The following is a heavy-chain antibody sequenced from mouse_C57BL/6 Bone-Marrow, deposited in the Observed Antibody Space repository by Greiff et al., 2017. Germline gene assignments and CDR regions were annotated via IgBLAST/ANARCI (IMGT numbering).Heavy chain of an antibody. D-gene: IGHD3-2*02. Sequence: VQLQQPGAELVKPGASVKLSCTASGFNIKDYYMHWVKQRTEQGLEWIGRIDPEDGETKYAPKFQGKATITADTSSNTAYLQLSSLTSEDTAVYYCARREGDSSGPAWFAYWGQGTLVTVSA. CDR3: ARREGDSSGPAWFAY. CDR1: GFNIKDYY. J-gene: IGHJ3*01. CDR2: IDPEDGET. V-gene: IGHV14-2*01.